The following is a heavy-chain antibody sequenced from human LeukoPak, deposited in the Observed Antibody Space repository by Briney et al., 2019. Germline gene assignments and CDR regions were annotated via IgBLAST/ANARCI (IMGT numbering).Heavy chain of an antibody. CDR3: ARGYDILTGYQYFDY. CDR2: IYYSGST. V-gene: IGHV4-39*07. Sequence: SETLSLTCTVSGGSISSSSYYWGWIRQPPGKGLEWIGSIYYSGSTYYNPSLKSRVTISVDTSKNQFSLKLSSVTAADTAVYYCARGYDILTGYQYFDYWGQGTLVTVSS. D-gene: IGHD3-9*01. J-gene: IGHJ4*02. CDR1: GGSISSSSYY.